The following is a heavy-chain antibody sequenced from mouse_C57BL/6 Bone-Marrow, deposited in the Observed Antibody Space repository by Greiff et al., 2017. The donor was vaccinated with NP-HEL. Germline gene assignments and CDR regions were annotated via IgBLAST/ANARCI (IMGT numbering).Heavy chain of an antibody. D-gene: IGHD4-1*01. J-gene: IGHJ1*03. CDR3: ASLLTAWYFDV. V-gene: IGHV1-69*01. Sequence: QVQLQQPGAELVMPGASVKLSCKASGYTFTSYWMHWVKQRPGQGLEWIGEIDPSDSYTNYNQKFKGKSTLTVDKSSSTAYMQLSSLTSEDSAVYYCASLLTAWYFDVWGTGTTVTVSS. CDR2: IDPSDSYT. CDR1: GYTFTSYW.